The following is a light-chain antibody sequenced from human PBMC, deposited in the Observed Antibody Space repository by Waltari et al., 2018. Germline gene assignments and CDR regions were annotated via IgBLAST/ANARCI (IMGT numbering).Light chain of an antibody. CDR2: GAS. V-gene: IGKV3-20*01. CDR3: QQYDSPPPT. CDR1: QSVTNY. Sequence: EIVLTQSPATLSLSPGERATLSCRASQSVTNYLAWYQQKPGQAPRLLISGASSRATGIPDRFSGSGSATDFTLTISRLEPEDFAVYYCQQYDSPPPTFGGGTKVEIK. J-gene: IGKJ4*01.